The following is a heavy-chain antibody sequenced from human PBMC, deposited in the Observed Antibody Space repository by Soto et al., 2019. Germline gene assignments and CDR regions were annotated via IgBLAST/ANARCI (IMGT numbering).Heavy chain of an antibody. CDR3: ARDDAVLWFGENRYYGMDV. CDR2: ISSSSSTI. CDR1: GFTFTSYS. D-gene: IGHD3-10*01. V-gene: IGHV3-48*01. Sequence: EVQLVESGGGLVQPGGSLRLSCAASGFTFTSYSMNWVRQAPGKGLEWVSYISSSSSTIYYADSVKGRFTISRDNAKNSRYLQMNSLRAEDTAVYYCARDDAVLWFGENRYYGMDVWGQGTTVTVSS. J-gene: IGHJ6*02.